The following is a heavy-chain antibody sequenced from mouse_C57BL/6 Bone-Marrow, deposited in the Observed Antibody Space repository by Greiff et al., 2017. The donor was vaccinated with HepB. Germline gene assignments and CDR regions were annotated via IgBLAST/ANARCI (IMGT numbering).Heavy chain of an antibody. V-gene: IGHV1-66*01. D-gene: IGHD1-1*01. J-gene: IGHJ4*01. CDR1: GYSFTSYY. CDR2: IYPGSGNT. CDR3: ARSLITTVVALYAMDY. Sequence: QVQLQQSGPELVKPGASVKISCKASGYSFTSYYIHWVKQRPGQGLEWIGWIYPGSGNTKYNEKFKGKATLTADTSSSTAYMQLSSLTSEDSAVYYGARSLITTVVALYAMDYWGQGTSVTVSS.